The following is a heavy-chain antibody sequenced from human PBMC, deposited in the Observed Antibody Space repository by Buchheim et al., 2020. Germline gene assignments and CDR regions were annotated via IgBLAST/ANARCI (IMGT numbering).Heavy chain of an antibody. V-gene: IGHV4-59*01. J-gene: IGHJ5*02. CDR2: IYYSGST. CDR1: GGSISSYY. CDR3: ARELGYFSGGSCPNWFDP. Sequence: QVQLQESGPGLVKPSETLSLTCTVSGGSISSYYWSWIRQPPGKGLEWIGYIYYSGSTNYNPSLKSRVTISVDTSKNQFSLKLSSVTAADTAVYYFARELGYFSGGSCPNWFDPWGQGTL. D-gene: IGHD2-15*01.